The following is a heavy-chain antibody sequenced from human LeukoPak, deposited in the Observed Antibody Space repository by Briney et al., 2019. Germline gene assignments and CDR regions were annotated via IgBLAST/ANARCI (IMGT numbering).Heavy chain of an antibody. V-gene: IGHV4-61*02. Sequence: PSETLSLTCTVSGGSISSGSYYWSWIRQPAGKGLEWIGRIYTSGSTNYNPSLKSRVTISVDTSKNQFSLKLSSVTAADTAVYYCARWVRGVTNPWGQGTLVTVSS. D-gene: IGHD3-10*01. CDR2: IYTSGST. CDR3: ARWVRGVTNP. J-gene: IGHJ5*02. CDR1: GGSISSGSYY.